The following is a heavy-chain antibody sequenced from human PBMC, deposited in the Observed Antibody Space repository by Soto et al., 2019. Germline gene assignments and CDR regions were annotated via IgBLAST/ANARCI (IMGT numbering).Heavy chain of an antibody. Sequence: PSETLSLTCAVSGGSISSGGYSWSWIRQPPGKGLEWIGYIYHSGSTYYNPSLKSRVTISVDRSKNQFSLKLSSVTAADTAVYYFARGGPYSYGPLNYWGQGTLVTVSS. D-gene: IGHD5-18*01. V-gene: IGHV4-30-2*01. J-gene: IGHJ4*02. CDR1: GGSISSGGYS. CDR2: IYHSGST. CDR3: ARGGPYSYGPLNY.